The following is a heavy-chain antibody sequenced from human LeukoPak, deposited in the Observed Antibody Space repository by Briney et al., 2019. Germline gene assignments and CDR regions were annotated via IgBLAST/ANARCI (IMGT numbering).Heavy chain of an antibody. J-gene: IGHJ6*02. CDR2: IGTTGDT. CDR1: GLTFSGYD. Sequence: GGSLRLSCAASGLTFSGYDMFWLRHATGKGLEWVSGIGTTGDTYYAGSVKGRFTISRENARNSLYLQMNSLIAGDTAVYYCARSTIAVAYGMDVWGQGTTVTISS. V-gene: IGHV3-13*04. D-gene: IGHD6-19*01. CDR3: ARSTIAVAYGMDV.